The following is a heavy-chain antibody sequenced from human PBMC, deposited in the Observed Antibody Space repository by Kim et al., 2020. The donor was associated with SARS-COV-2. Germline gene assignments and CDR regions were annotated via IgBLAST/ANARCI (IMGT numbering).Heavy chain of an antibody. D-gene: IGHD6-6*01. CDR2: ISGSGGST. CDR3: AKVKSIAAPSPDAFDI. CDR1: GFTFSSYA. J-gene: IGHJ3*02. Sequence: GGSLRLSCAASGFTFSSYAMSWVRQAPGKGLEWVSAISGSGGSTYYADSVKGRFTISRDNSKNTLYLQMNSLRAEDTAVYYCAKVKSIAAPSPDAFDIWGQGTMVTVSS. V-gene: IGHV3-23*01.